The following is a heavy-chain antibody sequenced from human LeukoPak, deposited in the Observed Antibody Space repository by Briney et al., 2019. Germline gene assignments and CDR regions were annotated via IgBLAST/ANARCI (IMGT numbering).Heavy chain of an antibody. J-gene: IGHJ6*03. CDR3: ARDLVVATINPSYYMDV. CDR1: GFTISSNY. D-gene: IGHD5-12*01. V-gene: IGHV3-53*01. CDR2: IYSGGST. Sequence: WGSLRLTCAASGFTISSNYMSCVRQAPGKGLEWGSVIYSGGSTYYADSVKGRFTISRDNYKNTLYLQMNSLRAEDTAVYYCARDLVVATINPSYYMDVWDKGTTVTVSS.